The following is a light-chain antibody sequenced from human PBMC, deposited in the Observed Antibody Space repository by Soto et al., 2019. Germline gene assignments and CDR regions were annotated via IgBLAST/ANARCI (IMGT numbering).Light chain of an antibody. Sequence: EIVLTQSPGTLSLSPGERATLSCRASQSVNSDYLAWYQQKPGQAPRLLIYAASSRATGIPDRFSGSGSGTEFTLTITRLEPEDFAVYYCQQYGGSPFTLGPGTKVDI. CDR2: AAS. CDR1: QSVNSDY. J-gene: IGKJ3*01. CDR3: QQYGGSPFT. V-gene: IGKV3-20*01.